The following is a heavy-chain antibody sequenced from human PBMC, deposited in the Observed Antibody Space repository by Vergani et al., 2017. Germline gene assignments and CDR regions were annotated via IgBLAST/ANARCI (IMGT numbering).Heavy chain of an antibody. CDR3: ARDQSGYGGLLFDY. D-gene: IGHD4-23*01. CDR2: FIPIFGTA. V-gene: IGHV1-69*01. CDR1: SFPFPXXS. Sequence: QLQLLQSGAELLHPPSSLHLXXTXXSFPFPXXSLCCLRQAPPQVLEVIAWFIPIFGTANYAQKFQGRVTITADESKSTAYMELSSLRSEDTAVYYCARDQSGYGGLLFDYWGQGTLVTVSS. J-gene: IGHJ4*02.